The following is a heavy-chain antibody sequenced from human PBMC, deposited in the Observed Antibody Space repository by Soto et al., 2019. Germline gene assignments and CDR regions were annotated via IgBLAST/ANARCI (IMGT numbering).Heavy chain of an antibody. Sequence: GGSLRLSCAASGFTFSSYGMHWVRQAPGKGLEWVAVISYDGSNKYYADYVKGRFTISRDNSKNTLYLQMNSLRAEDTAVYYCATRHKSSITIFGVVYYYYGMDVWGQGTTVTVSS. CDR3: ATRHKSSITIFGVVYYYYGMDV. CDR1: GFTFSSYG. V-gene: IGHV3-30*03. CDR2: ISYDGSNK. J-gene: IGHJ6*02. D-gene: IGHD3-3*01.